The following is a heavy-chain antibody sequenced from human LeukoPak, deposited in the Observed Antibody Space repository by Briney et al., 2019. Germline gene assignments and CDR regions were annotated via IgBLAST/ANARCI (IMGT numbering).Heavy chain of an antibody. CDR1: GFTFSTYG. CDR2: IKQDGSAK. Sequence: GGSLRLSCAASGFTFSTYGMHWVRQAPGKGLEWVANIKQDGSAKYYVDSVKGRFTISRDNARNSLYLEMNNLRAEDTAIYYCATSYDSSGNNWGQGTLVTVSS. CDR3: ATSYDSSGNN. J-gene: IGHJ4*02. D-gene: IGHD3-22*01. V-gene: IGHV3-7*01.